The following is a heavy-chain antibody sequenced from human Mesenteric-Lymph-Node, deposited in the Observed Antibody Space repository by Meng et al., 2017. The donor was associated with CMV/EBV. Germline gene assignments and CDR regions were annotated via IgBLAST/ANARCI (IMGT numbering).Heavy chain of an antibody. Sequence: GGSLRLSCVASGFTFSTYWMTWVRQAPGKGLEWVANIKQDGSEKYYVDSVKGRFTISRDNAKNSLYLQMNSLRAEDTAVYYCARTPDLGECNKSSQISCSRIDYWGQGTLVTVSS. CDR1: GFTFSTYW. CDR3: ARTPDLGECNKSSQISCSRIDY. D-gene: IGHD2/OR15-2a*01. CDR2: IKQDGSEK. V-gene: IGHV3-7*03. J-gene: IGHJ4*02.